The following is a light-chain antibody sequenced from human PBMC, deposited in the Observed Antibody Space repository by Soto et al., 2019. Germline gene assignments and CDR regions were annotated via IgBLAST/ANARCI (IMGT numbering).Light chain of an antibody. CDR2: GAS. Sequence: IVLTQSPATLSFSPWERATLSCRASQSVSSYLAWYQQKPGQAPRLLIYGASNRATGIPARFSGSGSGTDFTLTISSLEPEDSAVYYCLQRSNWLTFGGGTKVDIK. CDR1: QSVSSY. CDR3: LQRSNWLT. J-gene: IGKJ4*01. V-gene: IGKV3-11*01.